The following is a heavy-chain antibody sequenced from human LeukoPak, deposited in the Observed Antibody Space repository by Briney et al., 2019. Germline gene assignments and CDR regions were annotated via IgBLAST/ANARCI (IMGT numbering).Heavy chain of an antibody. CDR1: GFTFSSYW. J-gene: IGHJ4*02. Sequence: GGSLRLSCAASGFTFSSYWMSWVRQAPGKGLEWVANIKQDGSEKYYVDSVKGRFTISSDNAKNSLYLQMNSLRAEDTAVYYCARVTETYIVVVPAAIAMFDYWGQGTLVTVSS. D-gene: IGHD2-2*01. V-gene: IGHV3-7*03. CDR2: IKQDGSEK. CDR3: ARVTETYIVVVPAAIAMFDY.